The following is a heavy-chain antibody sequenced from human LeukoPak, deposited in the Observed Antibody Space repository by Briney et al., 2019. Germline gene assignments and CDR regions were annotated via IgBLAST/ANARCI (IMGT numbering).Heavy chain of an antibody. CDR1: GFTVSSNY. CDR3: ARDSTIFGVVVALDV. CDR2: IYSGGST. J-gene: IGHJ6*04. V-gene: IGHV3-66*02. Sequence: GGSLRLSCAASGFTVSSNYMSWVRQAPGKGLEWVSVIYSGGSTYYAHSVKGRFTISRDNSKNTLYLQMNSLRAEDTAVYYCARDSTIFGVVVALDVWGKGTTVTVSS. D-gene: IGHD3-3*01.